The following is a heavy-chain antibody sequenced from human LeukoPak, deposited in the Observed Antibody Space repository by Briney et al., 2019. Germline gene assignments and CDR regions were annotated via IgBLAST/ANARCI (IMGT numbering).Heavy chain of an antibody. J-gene: IGHJ4*02. CDR3: ARGDDYGDYKHDYFDY. Sequence: GGSLRLSCAASGFTFSRYWMSWVRQAPGKGLECVANIKHDGSETFYVDSVKGRFAISRDNAKNSLYVQMNSLRAEDTAVYCCARGDDYGDYKHDYFDYWGQGTLVTVSS. CDR1: GFTFSRYW. D-gene: IGHD4-17*01. V-gene: IGHV3-7*01. CDR2: IKHDGSET.